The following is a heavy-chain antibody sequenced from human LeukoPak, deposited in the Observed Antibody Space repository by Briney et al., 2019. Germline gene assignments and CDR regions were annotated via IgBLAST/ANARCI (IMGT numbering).Heavy chain of an antibody. Sequence: SETLSLTCAVYGGSFSGYYWSWIRQPPGKGLEWIGEINHSGSTNYNPSLKSRVTISVDTSKNQFSLKLSSVTAADTAVYYCASSHHYYGSGSYYKWGNYWGQGTLVTVSS. CDR1: GGSFSGYY. CDR3: ASSHHYYGSGSYYKWGNY. CDR2: INHSGST. V-gene: IGHV4-34*01. D-gene: IGHD3-10*01. J-gene: IGHJ4*02.